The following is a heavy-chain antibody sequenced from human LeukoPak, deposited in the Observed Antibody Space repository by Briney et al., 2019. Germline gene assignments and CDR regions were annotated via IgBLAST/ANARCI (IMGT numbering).Heavy chain of an antibody. CDR1: GYSIRSGFY. D-gene: IGHD5-18*01. V-gene: IGHV4-38-2*02. J-gene: IGHJ4*02. CDR3: ARGLAMVKPFDY. CDR2: IYHSGIT. Sequence: SETLSLTCTVSGYSIRSGFYWGWIRQPPGKGLEWIGNIYHSGITYYTPSLKSRVTISVDTSKNQFSLKLSSVTAADTAVYYCARGLAMVKPFDYWGQGTLVTVSS.